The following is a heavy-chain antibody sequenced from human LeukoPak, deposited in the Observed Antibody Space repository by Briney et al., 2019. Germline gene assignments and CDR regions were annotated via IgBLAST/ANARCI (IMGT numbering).Heavy chain of an antibody. CDR1: GFTVSGNY. CDR3: TTALPTFMPQVDY. Sequence: SGGSLRLSCTASGFTVSGNYMSWVRQAPGKGLEWVARIKSKTDGGTTDHAAPVKGRFTISRDDSKNTVYLQMNSLKTEDTAVYYCTTALPTFMPQVDYRGQGTLVTVSS. D-gene: IGHD3-16*01. CDR2: IKSKTDGGTT. V-gene: IGHV3-15*01. J-gene: IGHJ4*02.